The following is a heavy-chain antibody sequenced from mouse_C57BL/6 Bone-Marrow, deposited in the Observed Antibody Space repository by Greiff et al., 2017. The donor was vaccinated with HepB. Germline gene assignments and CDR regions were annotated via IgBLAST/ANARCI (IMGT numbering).Heavy chain of an antibody. Sequence: EVQLQQSGPGLVKPSQSLSLTCSVTGYSITSGYYWNWIRQFPGNKLEWMGYISYDGSNNYNPSLKNRISITRDTSKNQFFLKLNSVTTEDTATYYCARAIGFITTVALDYWGQGTTLTVSS. CDR2: ISYDGSN. CDR3: ARAIGFITTVALDY. V-gene: IGHV3-6*01. J-gene: IGHJ2*01. D-gene: IGHD1-1*01. CDR1: GYSITSGYY.